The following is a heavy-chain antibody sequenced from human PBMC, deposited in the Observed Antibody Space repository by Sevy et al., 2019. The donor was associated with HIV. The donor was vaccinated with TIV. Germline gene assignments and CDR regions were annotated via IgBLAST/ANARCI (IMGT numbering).Heavy chain of an antibody. J-gene: IGHJ5*02. V-gene: IGHV3-48*02. D-gene: IGHD3-22*01. CDR2: ISPTSTTT. CDR1: GFTFSTYS. CDR3: AREAYYYDSREENWLDP. Sequence: GGSLRLSCKASGFTFSTYSMHWVRQAPGKGLEWVSSISPTSTTTYYSDSAKGRFTISRDNAKNSLYLQMNSLRDEDTAVHYCAREAYYYDSREENWLDPWGQGTLVTVSS.